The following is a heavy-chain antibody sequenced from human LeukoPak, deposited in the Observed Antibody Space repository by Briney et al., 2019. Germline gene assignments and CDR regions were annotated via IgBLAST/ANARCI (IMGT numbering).Heavy chain of an antibody. J-gene: IGHJ4*02. CDR1: GFTFGDYA. Sequence: GGSLRLSCTASGFTFGDYAMSWFRQAPGKGLEWVGFIRSKAYGGTTEYAASVKGRFTISRDDSKSIAYLQMNSLKTEDTAVYYCTRDGGGGVATIRGAPDYWGQGTLVTVSS. CDR3: TRDGGGGVATIRGAPDY. D-gene: IGHD5-12*01. CDR2: IRSKAYGGTT. V-gene: IGHV3-49*03.